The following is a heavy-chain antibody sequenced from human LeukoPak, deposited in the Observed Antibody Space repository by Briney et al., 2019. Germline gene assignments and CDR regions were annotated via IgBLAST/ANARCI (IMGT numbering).Heavy chain of an antibody. CDR3: ARDHIYYDSSANYAPDAFDF. J-gene: IGHJ3*01. D-gene: IGHD3-22*01. CDR1: GGSISSSSYY. Sequence: SETLSLTCTVSGGSISSSSYYWGWIRQPPGKGLEWIGYINYSGSANYNPSLKTRVSISVDRSKNQFSLNLSSVTAADTAIYHFARDHIYYDSSANYAPDAFDFWSQGTLVTVSS. V-gene: IGHV4-61*05. CDR2: INYSGSA.